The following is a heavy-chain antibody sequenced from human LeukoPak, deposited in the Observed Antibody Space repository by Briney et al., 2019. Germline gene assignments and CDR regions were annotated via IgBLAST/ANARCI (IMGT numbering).Heavy chain of an antibody. Sequence: SETLSLTCTVSGGSISSSSYYWGWIRQPPGRGLEWIGSIYYSGSTYYNPSLKSRVTISVDTSKNQFSLKLSSVTAADTAVYHCARVHVGSGWYGGEYNWFDPWGQGTLVTVSS. D-gene: IGHD6-19*01. CDR1: GGSISSSSYY. CDR3: ARVHVGSGWYGGEYNWFDP. J-gene: IGHJ5*02. CDR2: IYYSGST. V-gene: IGHV4-39*07.